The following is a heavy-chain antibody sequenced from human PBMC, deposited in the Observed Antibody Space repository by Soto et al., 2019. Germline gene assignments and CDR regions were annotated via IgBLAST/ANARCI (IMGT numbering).Heavy chain of an antibody. Sequence: GGSLRLSCTASGFTFGDYAMSWFRQAPGKGLEWVGFIRSKAYGGTTEYAASVKGRFTISRDDSKSIAYLQMNSLKTEDTAVYYCTVDGDYENYFDYWGQGTLVTVSS. CDR1: GFTFGDYA. D-gene: IGHD4-17*01. CDR3: TVDGDYENYFDY. J-gene: IGHJ4*02. CDR2: IRSKAYGGTT. V-gene: IGHV3-49*03.